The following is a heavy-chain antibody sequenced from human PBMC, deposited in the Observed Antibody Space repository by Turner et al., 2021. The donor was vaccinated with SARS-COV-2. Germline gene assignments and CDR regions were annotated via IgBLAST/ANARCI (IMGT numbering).Heavy chain of an antibody. Sequence: EVQLVASGGGLVKPGGSLRLACADSGFTFSSYTMYWVRQAPGKGLEWVSSISSSSSYIYYADSVKGRFTISRDNAKNSLYLQMNSLRAEDTAVYYCARGTYYYDSSVYSGTNWFDPWGQGTLVTVSS. D-gene: IGHD3-22*01. J-gene: IGHJ5*02. CDR3: ARGTYYYDSSVYSGTNWFDP. V-gene: IGHV3-21*01. CDR1: GFTFSSYT. CDR2: ISSSSSYI.